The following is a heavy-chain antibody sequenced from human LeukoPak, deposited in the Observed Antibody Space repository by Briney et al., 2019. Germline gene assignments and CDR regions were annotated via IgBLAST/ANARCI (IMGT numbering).Heavy chain of an antibody. CDR2: ISSSSSTI. Sequence: RGSLRLPCAASGFTFSSYSMNWVRQAPGKGLEWVSYISSSSSTIYYGDSVKGRFTISRDNAKNSLFLQMNSLRAEDTAVYYCARDIGGRGWFDLWGQGTLVTVSS. CDR3: ARDIGGRGWFDL. D-gene: IGHD3-10*01. CDR1: GFTFSSYS. V-gene: IGHV3-48*01. J-gene: IGHJ5*02.